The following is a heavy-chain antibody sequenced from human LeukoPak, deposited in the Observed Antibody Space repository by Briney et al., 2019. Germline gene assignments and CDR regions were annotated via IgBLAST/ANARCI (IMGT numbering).Heavy chain of an antibody. CDR1: GGTFISYA. V-gene: IGHV1-69*13. CDR2: IIPIFGTA. D-gene: IGHD2-2*01. Sequence: SVKVSCKASGGTFISYAISWVRQAPGQGPEWMGGIIPIFGTANYAQKFQGRVTITADESTSTAYMELSSLRSEDTAVYYCARERTSYQLRKYYFDYWGQGTLVTVSS. J-gene: IGHJ4*02. CDR3: ARERTSYQLRKYYFDY.